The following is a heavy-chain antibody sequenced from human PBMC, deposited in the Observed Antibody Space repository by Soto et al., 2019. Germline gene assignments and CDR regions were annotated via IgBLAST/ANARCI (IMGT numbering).Heavy chain of an antibody. Sequence: WETLSLTCTVSGGSISSSSYYWGWIRQPPGKGLEWIGSIYYSGSTYYNPSLKSRVTISVDTSKNQFSLKLSSVTAADTAVYYCARGRLPLKTYGGNFPKRDHFYYVMDVWGQGTTVTVSS. D-gene: IGHD4-17*01. CDR2: IYYSGST. J-gene: IGHJ6*02. CDR3: ARGRLPLKTYGGNFPKRDHFYYVMDV. V-gene: IGHV4-39*01. CDR1: GGSISSSSYY.